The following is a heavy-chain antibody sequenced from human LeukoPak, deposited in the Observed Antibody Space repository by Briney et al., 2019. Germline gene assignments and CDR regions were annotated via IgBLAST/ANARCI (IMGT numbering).Heavy chain of an antibody. CDR2: IDHSGRT. Sequence: SETLSLTCAVSGGSFSRPFWSWIRQTPGKGLEWIGEIDHSGRTDYNPSLEGRVTMSVDTSKNQFSLRLTSVTAADTAVYFCARAERRINLARGVFGSHFDSWGQGTLDSVSS. V-gene: IGHV4-34*01. D-gene: IGHD3-10*01. CDR1: GGSFSRPF. CDR3: ARAERRINLARGVFGSHFDS. J-gene: IGHJ5*01.